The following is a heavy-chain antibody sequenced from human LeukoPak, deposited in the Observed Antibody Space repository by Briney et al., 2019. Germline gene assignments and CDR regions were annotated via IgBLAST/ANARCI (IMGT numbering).Heavy chain of an antibody. CDR2: IGTAGDT. CDR3: ARDRRSTYYYYGMDV. J-gene: IGHJ6*02. V-gene: IGHV3-13*01. Sequence: PPGGSLRLSCAASGFTFSSYDMHWVRQATGKGLEWVSAIGTAGDTYYPGSVKGRFTISRENAKNSLYLQMNSLRAGDTAVYYCARDRRSTYYYYGMDVWGQGTTVTVSS. CDR1: GFTFSSYD.